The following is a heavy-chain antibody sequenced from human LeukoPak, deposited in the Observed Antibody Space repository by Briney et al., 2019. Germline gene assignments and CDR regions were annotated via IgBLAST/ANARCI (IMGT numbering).Heavy chain of an antibody. J-gene: IGHJ4*02. Sequence: SGPTLVYPTPTLTLTCTFSGFSLPTSGVGVVWIRQPPGKALEWLALIYWNDDKRYSPSLKSRLTITKDTSKNQVVLTMTDMDPVDTATYYCAHYYYDSGGYSLDYWGQGTLVTVSS. CDR1: GFSLPTSGVG. D-gene: IGHD3-22*01. CDR2: IYWNDDK. CDR3: AHYYYDSGGYSLDY. V-gene: IGHV2-5*01.